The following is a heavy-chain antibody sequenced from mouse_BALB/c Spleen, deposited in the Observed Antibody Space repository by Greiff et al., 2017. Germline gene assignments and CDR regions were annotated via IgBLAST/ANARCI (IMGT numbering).Heavy chain of an antibody. CDR2: IWSGGST. CDR1: GFSLTSYG. Sequence: VQLQESGPGLVQPSQSLSITCTVSGFSLTSYGVHWVRQSPGKGLEWLGVIWSGGSTDYNAAFISRLSISKDNSKSQVFFKMNSLQANDTAIYYCAREDHYYGSAWFAYWGQGTLVTVSA. CDR3: AREDHYYGSAWFAY. V-gene: IGHV2-2*02. J-gene: IGHJ3*01. D-gene: IGHD1-2*01.